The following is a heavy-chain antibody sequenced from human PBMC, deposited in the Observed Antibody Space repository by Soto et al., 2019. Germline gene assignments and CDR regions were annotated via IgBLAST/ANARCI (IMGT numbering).Heavy chain of an antibody. J-gene: IGHJ4*02. CDR1: GGSTSSSSYY. V-gene: IGHV4-39*01. D-gene: IGHD2-21*01. Sequence: PSETLSLTCTVSGGSTSSSSYYWGWIRQPPGKGLEWIGSIYYGGSTYYNPSLKSRVTISVDTSKNQFSLKLSSVTAADTAVYYCARHVVAGRSSYYFVYWGQGTLVTVSS. CDR3: ARHVVAGRSSYYFVY. CDR2: IYYGGST.